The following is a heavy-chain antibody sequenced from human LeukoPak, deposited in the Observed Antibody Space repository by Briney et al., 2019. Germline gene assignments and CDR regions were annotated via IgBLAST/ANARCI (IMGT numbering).Heavy chain of an antibody. V-gene: IGHV4-34*01. CDR1: GGSFSGYY. D-gene: IGHD3-3*01. J-gene: IGHJ6*03. CDR3: ASGRAKYYDFWSGYLDYYYYMDV. Sequence: SETLSLTCAVYGGSFSGYYWSWIRQPPGKGLEWIGEINHSGSTNYNPSLKSRVTISVDTSKNQVSLKLSSVTAADTAVYYCASGRAKYYDFWSGYLDYYYYMDVWGKGTTVTVSS. CDR2: INHSGST.